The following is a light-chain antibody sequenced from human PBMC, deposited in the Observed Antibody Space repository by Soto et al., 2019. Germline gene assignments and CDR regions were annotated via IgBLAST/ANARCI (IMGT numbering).Light chain of an antibody. V-gene: IGKV1-5*03. Sequence: DIQMTQSPSTLSASVGERVTLNCRASQNVCTWLAWYQQKPGKAPHLLIYNASNLETGVPSRLSGSGPGTEFTLTIRSRQPDDLAPYYCHRNNRYPRTFGQGTKVDIK. J-gene: IGKJ1*01. CDR3: HRNNRYPRT. CDR2: NAS. CDR1: QNVCTW.